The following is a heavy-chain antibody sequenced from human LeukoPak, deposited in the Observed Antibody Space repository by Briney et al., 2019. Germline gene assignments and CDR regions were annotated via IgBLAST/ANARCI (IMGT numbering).Heavy chain of an antibody. CDR3: ARGGSSSWYSSGSY. CDR1: GYSFTSYG. V-gene: IGHV1-18*01. CDR2: IGTYTGNT. D-gene: IGHD6-13*01. J-gene: IGHJ4*02. Sequence: GASVKVSCKASGYSFTSYGIAWLRHAPGQGLEYVGWIGTYTGNTNYGQKFKGGVTMTTDTSTSTAYMELSRLRSDDTAVYYCARGGSSSWYSSGSYWGQGTLVTVSS.